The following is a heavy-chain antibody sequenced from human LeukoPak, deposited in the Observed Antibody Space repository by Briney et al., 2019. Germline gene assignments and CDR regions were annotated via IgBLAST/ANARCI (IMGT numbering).Heavy chain of an antibody. CDR2: FFTSGTSGTA. D-gene: IGHD5-18*01. J-gene: IGHJ6*03. Sequence: SETLSLTCTVSGGSVSTYYWSWIRQPAGKGLEFIGRFFTSGTSGTANYTPSLKNRVTMSLDTSKNQFSLKLTSVTAADTAVYYCARDLGGYSDGSYYYYMDVWGKGTTVTVSS. CDR3: ARDLGGYSDGSYYYYMDV. CDR1: GGSVSTYY. V-gene: IGHV4-4*07.